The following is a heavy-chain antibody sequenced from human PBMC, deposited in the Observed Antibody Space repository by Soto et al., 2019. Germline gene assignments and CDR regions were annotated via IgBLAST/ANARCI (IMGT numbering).Heavy chain of an antibody. CDR3: ARKIDYYCSENYYYYYMDV. J-gene: IGHJ6*03. Sequence: GGSLRLSCAASGFTVSSNYMSWVRQAPGKGLEWVSVIYSGGSTYYADSVKGRFTISRDNSKNTLYLQMNSLRAEDTAVYYCARKIDYYCSENYYYYYMDVWGKGTTVTVSS. V-gene: IGHV3-66*01. CDR2: IYSGGST. CDR1: GFTVSSNY. D-gene: IGHD3-10*01.